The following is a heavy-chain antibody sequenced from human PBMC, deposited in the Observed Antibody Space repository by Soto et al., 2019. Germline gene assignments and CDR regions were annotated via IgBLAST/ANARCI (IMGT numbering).Heavy chain of an antibody. V-gene: IGHV3-30-3*01. J-gene: IGHJ4*02. CDR1: GFTFSSYA. CDR2: ISYDGSNK. CDR3: ASTAGTRAPEYYFDY. D-gene: IGHD6-13*01. Sequence: GGSLRLSCAASGFTFSSYAMHWVRQAPGKGLEWVAVISYDGSNKYYADSVKGRFTISRDNSKNTLYLQMNSLRAEDTAVYYCASTAGTRAPEYYFDYWGQGTLVTVSS.